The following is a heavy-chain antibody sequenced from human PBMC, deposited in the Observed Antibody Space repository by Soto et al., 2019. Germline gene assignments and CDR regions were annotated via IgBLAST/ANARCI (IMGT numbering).Heavy chain of an antibody. D-gene: IGHD3-22*01. Sequence: ASVKVSCTASGYTFTSYGISWVRRAPVQGLEWMGWISAYNGNTNYAQKLQGRVTMTTDTSTSTAYMELRSLRSDDTAVYYCAREDDSSGYYPDAFDIWGQGTMVTVSS. CDR2: ISAYNGNT. CDR1: GYTFTSYG. J-gene: IGHJ3*02. V-gene: IGHV1-18*01. CDR3: AREDDSSGYYPDAFDI.